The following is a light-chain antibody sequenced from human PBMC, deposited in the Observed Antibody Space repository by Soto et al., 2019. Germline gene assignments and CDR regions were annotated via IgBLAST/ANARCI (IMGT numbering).Light chain of an antibody. CDR1: QSISSY. J-gene: IGKJ3*01. Sequence: DIQMTQSPSSLSASVGDRVTITCRASQSISSYLNWYQQKPGKAPNLLIYAASSLQSGVPSRFSGSASGTDFTLTISSLPPEDFATYYCQQSYSTPLFTFGPGTKVHIK. CDR3: QQSYSTPLFT. CDR2: AAS. V-gene: IGKV1-39*01.